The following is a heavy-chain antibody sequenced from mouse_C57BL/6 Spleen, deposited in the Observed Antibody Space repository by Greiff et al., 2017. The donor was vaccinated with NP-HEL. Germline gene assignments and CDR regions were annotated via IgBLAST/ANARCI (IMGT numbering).Heavy chain of an antibody. V-gene: IGHV1-80*01. Sequence: QVQLQQSGAELVKPGASVKISCKASGYAFSSYWMNWVKQRPGKGLEWIGQIYPGDGDTNYNGKFKGKATLTADKSSSTAYMQLSSLTSEDSAVYFCARGIYYDYDGGFAYWGQGTLVTVSA. D-gene: IGHD2-4*01. J-gene: IGHJ3*01. CDR3: ARGIYYDYDGGFAY. CDR2: IYPGDGDT. CDR1: GYAFSSYW.